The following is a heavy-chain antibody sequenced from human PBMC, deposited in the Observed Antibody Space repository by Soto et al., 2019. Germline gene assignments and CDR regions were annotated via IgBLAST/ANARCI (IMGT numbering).Heavy chain of an antibody. Sequence: EVQLVETGGGLVQPGGSLGLSCAASGLTFSSYWMHWVRQGPGKGLVWVSRINTDASSTTYADSVKGRFTISRDNAKNTLYLQMNSLRAEDTAVYYCVRDDGYYTNGYWGHGSLVTVSS. CDR2: INTDASST. CDR1: GLTFSSYW. CDR3: VRDDGYYTNGY. J-gene: IGHJ4*01. D-gene: IGHD1-26*01. V-gene: IGHV3-74*01.